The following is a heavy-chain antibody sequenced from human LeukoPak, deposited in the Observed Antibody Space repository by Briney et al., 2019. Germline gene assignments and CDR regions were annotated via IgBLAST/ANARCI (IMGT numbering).Heavy chain of an antibody. CDR1: GGSISSSNYY. CDR3: ARPLESFFGSGSYDN. V-gene: IGHV4-39*02. Sequence: KPSETLSLTCTVFGGSISSSNYYWGWIRQPPGKGLEWVGSIYYNGATYYNPSLKSRITISVDTSKNHFSLNLRSVTAADTAVYYCARPLESFFGSGSYDNWGQGTLVTVSS. J-gene: IGHJ4*02. CDR2: IYYNGAT. D-gene: IGHD3-10*01.